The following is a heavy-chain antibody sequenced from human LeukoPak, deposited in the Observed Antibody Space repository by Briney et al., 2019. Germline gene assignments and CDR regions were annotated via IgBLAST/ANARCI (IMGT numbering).Heavy chain of an antibody. J-gene: IGHJ4*02. CDR2: VSGSGGST. CDR3: AKQLRYCSDGSCYFPY. CDR1: GFTFSTYA. D-gene: IGHD2-15*01. V-gene: IGHV3-23*01. Sequence: GGSLRLSCAASGFTFSTYAMSWVRQAPGKGLEWVSVVSGSGGSTHYADAVKGRFTISRDNSKNTLYLQMNSLRAEDTAVYYCAKQLRYCSDGSCYFPYWGQGTLSPSPQ.